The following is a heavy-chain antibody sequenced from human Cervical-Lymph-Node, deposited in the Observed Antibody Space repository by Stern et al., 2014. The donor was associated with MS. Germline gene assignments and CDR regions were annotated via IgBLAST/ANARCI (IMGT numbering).Heavy chain of an antibody. Sequence: QVQLQESGAEVKKPGSSMNVSCKTSGGTFTSSYAITWMRQAPGQRLEWMGRIIPILGLANYAQKFQGRVTITADTSTSTTYMELSRLRSEDTAVYYCARGVVSNRAAATLHNLFDPWGQGTLVTVSS. CDR1: GGTFTSSYA. J-gene: IGHJ5*02. CDR3: ARGVVSNRAAATLHNLFDP. CDR2: IIPILGLA. V-gene: IGHV1-69*09. D-gene: IGHD2-15*01.